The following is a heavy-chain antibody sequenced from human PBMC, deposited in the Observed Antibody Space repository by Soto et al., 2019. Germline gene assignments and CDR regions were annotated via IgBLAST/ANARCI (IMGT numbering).Heavy chain of an antibody. D-gene: IGHD1-7*01. J-gene: IGHJ4*02. CDR1: GGSISSSSYY. V-gene: IGHV4-39*01. Sequence: SETLSLTCTVSGGSISSSSYYWGWIRQPPGKGLEWIGSSNYSGSTYYNPSFKSRVTISLDTSKNQFSLKLSYVTAADTAVYYCARQVGYNWNYGYFDYWGQGTLVTVSS. CDR3: ARQVGYNWNYGYFDY. CDR2: SNYSGST.